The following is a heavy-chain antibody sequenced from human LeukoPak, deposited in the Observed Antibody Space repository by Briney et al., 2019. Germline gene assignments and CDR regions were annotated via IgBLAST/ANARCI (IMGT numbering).Heavy chain of an antibody. CDR1: GGSISSGSYY. D-gene: IGHD1-1*01. V-gene: IGHV4-61*02. Sequence: SQTLSLTCTVSGGSISSGSYYWSWIRQPAGKGLEWIGRIYTSGSTNYNPSLKSRVTISVDRSKNQFSLKLNSVTAADTAVYYCARDRAGSTFDFDYWGQGTLVTVSS. CDR2: IYTSGST. J-gene: IGHJ4*02. CDR3: ARDRAGSTFDFDY.